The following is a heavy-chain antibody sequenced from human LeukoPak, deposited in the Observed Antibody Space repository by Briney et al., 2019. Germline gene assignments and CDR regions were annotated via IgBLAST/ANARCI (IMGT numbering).Heavy chain of an antibody. D-gene: IGHD6-13*01. V-gene: IGHV3-74*01. Sequence: GGSLRLSCAASGFTFSSYWLQWVGQAGGRGVVWVCRIDGDGSSTNYADSVNGRFTISKDNAKNTLYLQMNSLRTEDTAVYYCAKDGRIAAVGSFYYGMDVWGQGTTVTVSS. CDR3: AKDGRIAAVGSFYYGMDV. J-gene: IGHJ6*02. CDR2: IDGDGSST. CDR1: GFTFSSYW.